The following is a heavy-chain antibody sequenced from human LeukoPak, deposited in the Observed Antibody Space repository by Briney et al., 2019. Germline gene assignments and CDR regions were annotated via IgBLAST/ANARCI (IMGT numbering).Heavy chain of an antibody. J-gene: IGHJ3*02. Sequence: GGSLRLSCAASGFTFSSYSMNWVRQAPGKGLEWVSSISSSSSYIYYADSVKGRFTISRDNAKNTLHLQMNNLTAEDTAVYYCAKEGATGTFDIWGQGTMVTVSS. CDR3: AKEGATGTFDI. D-gene: IGHD1-26*01. CDR1: GFTFSSYS. V-gene: IGHV3-21*01. CDR2: ISSSSSYI.